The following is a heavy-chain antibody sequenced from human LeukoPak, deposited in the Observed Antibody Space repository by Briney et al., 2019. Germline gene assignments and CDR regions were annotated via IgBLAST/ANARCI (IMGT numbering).Heavy chain of an antibody. CDR1: GFTFSSYA. V-gene: IGHV3-23*01. D-gene: IGHD3-10*01. J-gene: IGHJ4*02. CDR3: AKDQRDYYGSGSYYNDY. CDR2: ISGSGGST. Sequence: GGSLRLSCAASGFTFSSYAMSWVRQAPGKGLEWVSAISGSGGSTYYADSVKGRFTISRDNSENTLYLQMNSLRAEDTAVYYCAKDQRDYYGSGSYYNDYWGQGTLVTVSS.